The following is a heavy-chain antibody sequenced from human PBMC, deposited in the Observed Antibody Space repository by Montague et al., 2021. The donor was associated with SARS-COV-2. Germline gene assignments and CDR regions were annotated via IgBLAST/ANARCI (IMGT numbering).Heavy chain of an antibody. D-gene: IGHD2-2*01. CDR1: GFTFSSYA. Sequence: SRRLSLSASGFTFSSYAMHWVRQAPGKGLEWVAVVSYDGSNKYYADSVKGRFTISRDNSKNTLYLQMNSLRAEDTAVYYCARDLSGYCSSTSCYFPLFDYWGQGTLVTVSS. CDR3: ARDLSGYCSSTSCYFPLFDY. V-gene: IGHV3-30-3*01. CDR2: VSYDGSNK. J-gene: IGHJ4*02.